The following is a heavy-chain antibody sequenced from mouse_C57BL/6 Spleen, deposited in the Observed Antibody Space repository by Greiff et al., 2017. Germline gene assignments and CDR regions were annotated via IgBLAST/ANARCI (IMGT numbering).Heavy chain of an antibody. D-gene: IGHD1-1*01. CDR2: INPSTGGT. J-gene: IGHJ1*03. Sequence: VQLKESGPELVKPGASVKISCKASGYSFTGYYMNWVKQSPEKSLEWIGEINPSTGGTTYNQKFKAKATLTVDKSSSTAYMQLKSLTSEDSAVYYCASGSSSWYFDVWGTGTTVTVSS. CDR1: GYSFTGYY. CDR3: ASGSSSWYFDV. V-gene: IGHV1-42*01.